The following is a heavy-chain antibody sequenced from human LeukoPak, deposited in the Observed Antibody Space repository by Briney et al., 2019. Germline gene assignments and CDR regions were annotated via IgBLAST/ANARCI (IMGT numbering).Heavy chain of an antibody. D-gene: IGHD3-3*01. CDR3: ARDSPVLRFLEWSI. V-gene: IGHV4-34*01. J-gene: IGHJ4*02. CDR1: GGSFSGYC. Sequence: SETLSLTCAVYGGSFSGYCWSWIRQPPGKGLEWIGEINHSGSTNYNPSLKSRVTISVDTSKNQFSLKLSSVTAADTAVYYCARDSPVLRFLEWSIWGQGTLVTVSS. CDR2: INHSGST.